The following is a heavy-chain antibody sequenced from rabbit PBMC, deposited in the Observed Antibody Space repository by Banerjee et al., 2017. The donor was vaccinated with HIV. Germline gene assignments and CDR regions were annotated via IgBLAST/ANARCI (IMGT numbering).Heavy chain of an antibody. CDR2: IYTGNNGHT. Sequence: QEQLVEYGGDLVQPEGSLTLTCKASGLDFSSSYWICWVRQAPGKGLEWIACIYTGNNGHTYYASWAKGRFTISKTSSTTVTLQMTSLTAADTATYFCARRAGAPNYGYVAYYFNLWGPGTLVTVS. V-gene: IGHV1S45*01. CDR3: ARRAGAPNYGYVAYYFNL. D-gene: IGHD6-1*01. J-gene: IGHJ4*01. CDR1: GLDFSSSYW.